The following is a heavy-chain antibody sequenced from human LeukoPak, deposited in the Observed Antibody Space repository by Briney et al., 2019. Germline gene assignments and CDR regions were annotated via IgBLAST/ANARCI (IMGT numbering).Heavy chain of an antibody. CDR3: ARDGNYFYYMDV. CDR1: GYTFRNYG. CDR2: IGGDNGNT. J-gene: IGHJ6*03. D-gene: IGHD1-1*01. Sequence: GASVKVSCKASGYTFRNYGINWVRQAPGQGLEWMGWIGGDNGNTNYAQKVQGRVTMTRDTSTSTAYMELRSLRSDDTAVYYCARDGNYFYYMDVWGKGTTVTVSS. V-gene: IGHV1-18*01.